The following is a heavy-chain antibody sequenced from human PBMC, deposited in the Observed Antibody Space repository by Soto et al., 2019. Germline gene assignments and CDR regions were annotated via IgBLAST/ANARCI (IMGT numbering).Heavy chain of an antibody. Sequence: PGGPLRLSCPPSGSTFNTYAMNWVRQTPGTGREWVPTVRNSGTTTYDADSVQGRFNISRDNSKPTLYLQMNGLRAEDTAVYYCAKGAWTDAGVPFDIWGHGTLVTVSS. CDR3: AKGAWTDAGVPFDI. D-gene: IGHD1-1*01. CDR1: GSTFNTYA. CDR2: VRNSGTTT. J-gene: IGHJ3*02. V-gene: IGHV3-23*01.